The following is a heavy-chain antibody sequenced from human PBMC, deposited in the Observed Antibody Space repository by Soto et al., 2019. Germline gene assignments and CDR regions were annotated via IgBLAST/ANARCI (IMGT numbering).Heavy chain of an antibody. CDR2: IYPGDSET. CDR1: VGKVCRFW. Sequence: LKSSDEGCVGKVCRFWRSWVRQIPRKGLEWMEIIYPGDSETKYSPSFEGQVTISADKSTNTAYLQWSSLKASDTAMYYCARPPLPGIVIPGGYNYHAGLDVWGKGTPVTVSS. CDR3: ARPPLPGIVIPGGYNYHAGLDV. D-gene: IGHD1-26*01. V-gene: IGHV5-51*01. J-gene: IGHJ6*04.